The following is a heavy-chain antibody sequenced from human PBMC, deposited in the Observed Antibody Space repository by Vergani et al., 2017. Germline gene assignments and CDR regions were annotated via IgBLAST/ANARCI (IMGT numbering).Heavy chain of an antibody. CDR1: GFTVSSNY. J-gene: IGHJ4*02. V-gene: IGHV3-53*01. CDR2: IYSGGNT. D-gene: IGHD5-24*01. CDR3: ARVTHPVEMAAYFDY. Sequence: EVQLVESGGGLIQPGGSLRLSCAASGFTVSSNYMTWVRQAPGKGLEWVSVIYSGGNTYYADSVKGRFTISRDSSKNTLYLQMNSLRFEDTAVYYCARVTHPVEMAAYFDYWGQGTLVTVST.